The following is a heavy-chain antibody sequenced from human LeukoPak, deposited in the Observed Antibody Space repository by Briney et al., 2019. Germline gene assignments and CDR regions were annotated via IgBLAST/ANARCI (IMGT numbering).Heavy chain of an antibody. CDR1: GLTFSDYS. V-gene: IGHV3-23*01. CDR2: ISAGGGST. J-gene: IGHJ5*02. D-gene: IGHD6-13*01. Sequence: GGSLTLSCAASGLTFSDYSITWVRQAPGKGLFWVSGISAGGGSTYYADSVKGRFTISSDNSRNTLYLQMNSLRAEDTAVYYCAKDAAGPESCGQGTLVTVSS. CDR3: AKDAAGPES.